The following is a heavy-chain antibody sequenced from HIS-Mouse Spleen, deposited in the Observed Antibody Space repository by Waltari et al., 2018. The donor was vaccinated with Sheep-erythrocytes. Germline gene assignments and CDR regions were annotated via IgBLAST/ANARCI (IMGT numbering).Heavy chain of an antibody. CDR3: ARDNWAYYYYYYGMDV. CDR2: IKQDGSEK. J-gene: IGHJ6*02. D-gene: IGHD3-16*01. V-gene: IGHV3-7*01. CDR1: GFTCSGYW. Sequence: EVQLVESGGGLVQPGGSLRLPGAASGFTCSGYWVSWGRQAPGKGLGWVANIKQDGSEKYYVDSVKGRFTISRDNAKNSLYLQMNSLRAEDTAVYYCARDNWAYYYYYYGMDVWGQGTTVTVSS.